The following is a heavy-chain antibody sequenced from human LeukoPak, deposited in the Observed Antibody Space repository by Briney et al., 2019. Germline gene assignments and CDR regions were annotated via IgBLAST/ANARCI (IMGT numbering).Heavy chain of an antibody. CDR2: IDPNSGGT. CDR1: GYTFTGYY. V-gene: IGHV1-2*02. J-gene: IGHJ3*02. CDR3: AGQLGGDAFDI. D-gene: IGHD1-1*01. Sequence: GASVKVSCKASGYTFTGYYMHWVRQAPGQGLEWMGWIDPNSGGTNYAQKFRGRVTMTRDTSISTAYMELSRLRSDDTAVYYCAGQLGGDAFDIWGQGTMVTVSS.